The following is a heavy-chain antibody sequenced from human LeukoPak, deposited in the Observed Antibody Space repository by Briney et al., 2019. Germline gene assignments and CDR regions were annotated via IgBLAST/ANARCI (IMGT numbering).Heavy chain of an antibody. Sequence: GGSLRLSCAASGFTFSSYWMSWVRQAPGKGLEWVANIKQDGSEKYYVDSVKGRFTISRVSAKNSLYLQMNSLRAEDTALYYCARVGSSSYVWGQGTTVTVSS. J-gene: IGHJ6*02. V-gene: IGHV3-7*01. D-gene: IGHD6-13*01. CDR3: ARVGSSSYV. CDR1: GFTFSSYW. CDR2: IKQDGSEK.